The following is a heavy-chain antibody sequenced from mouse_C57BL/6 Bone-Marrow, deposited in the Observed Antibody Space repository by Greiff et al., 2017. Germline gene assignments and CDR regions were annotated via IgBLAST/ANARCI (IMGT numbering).Heavy chain of an antibody. CDR1: GYAFSSSW. J-gene: IGHJ1*03. V-gene: IGHV1-82*01. CDR2: IYPGDGDT. D-gene: IGHD2-3*01. Sequence: VKLMESGPELVKPGASVKISCKASGYAFSSSWMNWVKQRPGKGLEWIGRIYPGDGDTNYNGKFKGKATLTADKSSSTAYMQLSSLTSEDSAVYFCARAGWLLPYWYFDVWGTGTTVTVSS. CDR3: ARAGWLLPYWYFDV.